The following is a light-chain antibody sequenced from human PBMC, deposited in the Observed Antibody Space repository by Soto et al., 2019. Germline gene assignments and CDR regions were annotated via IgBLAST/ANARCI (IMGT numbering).Light chain of an antibody. CDR1: QSISNW. CDR3: QQYDNLPPFT. V-gene: IGKV1-5*01. CDR2: HAS. J-gene: IGKJ5*01. Sequence: DIQMTQSPSTLSASVGDRVTITCRASQSISNWLAWYQQKPGTAPKVLIYHASNLQSGVPSRFSGSGSGTDFTLTISSLQPEDIATYYCQQYDNLPPFTFGQGTRLEIK.